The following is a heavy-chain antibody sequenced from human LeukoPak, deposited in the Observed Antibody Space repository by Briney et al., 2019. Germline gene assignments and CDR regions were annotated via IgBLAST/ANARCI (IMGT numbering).Heavy chain of an antibody. CDR1: GYSFTSYW. Sequence: GESLKISRKGSGYSFTSYWIAWVRQMPGKGLEWMGIIYPGDFDTRYSPSFQGQVTISADKSINTAYLQWSSLKASDTAMYYCARGGTATRVFDYWGQGTLVTASS. D-gene: IGHD1-7*01. CDR3: ARGGTATRVFDY. J-gene: IGHJ4*02. CDR2: IYPGDFDT. V-gene: IGHV5-51*01.